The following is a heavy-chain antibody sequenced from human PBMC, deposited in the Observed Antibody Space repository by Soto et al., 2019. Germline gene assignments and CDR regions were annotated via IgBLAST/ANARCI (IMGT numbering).Heavy chain of an antibody. V-gene: IGHV3-15*01. CDR2: IKSKTDGGTT. CDR1: GFTFSNAW. Sequence: PGETLRLSCAASGFTFSNAWLSWVRQAPGKGLEWVGRIKSKTDGGTTDYAAPVKGRFTISRDDSKNTLYLPMNSLKTEDTAVYYCTTCWYNLLCDYYGMDVWGQGTTVTVFS. J-gene: IGHJ6*02. CDR3: TTCWYNLLCDYYGMDV. D-gene: IGHD1-1*01.